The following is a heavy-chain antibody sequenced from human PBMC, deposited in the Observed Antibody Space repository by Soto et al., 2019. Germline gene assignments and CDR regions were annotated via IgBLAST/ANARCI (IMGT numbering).Heavy chain of an antibody. CDR3: ARESPYYFDY. CDR1: DGSISGYY. CDR2: IYYSGST. V-gene: IGHV4-59*01. J-gene: IGHJ4*02. Sequence: SETLSLTCTVSDGSISGYYRSWIRQPPGKGLEWIGYIYYSGSTNYNPSLKSRVTISVDTSKNQLSLKLSSVTAADTAVYYCARESPYYFDYWGQGTLVTVSS.